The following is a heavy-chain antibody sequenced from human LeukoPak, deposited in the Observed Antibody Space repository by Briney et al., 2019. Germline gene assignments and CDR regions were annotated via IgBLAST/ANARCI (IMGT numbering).Heavy chain of an antibody. V-gene: IGHV3-48*01. CDR1: GFTFSSYS. CDR2: ISSSSSTI. J-gene: IGHJ4*02. CDR3: ARDFSYGYVY. D-gene: IGHD5-18*01. Sequence: GGSLRLSCAASGFTFSSYSMNWVRQAPGKGLEWVSYISSSSSTIYYADSVKGRFTISRDNAKNSLYLQMNSLRAEDTAVYYCARDFSYGYVYWGQGTLVTVSS.